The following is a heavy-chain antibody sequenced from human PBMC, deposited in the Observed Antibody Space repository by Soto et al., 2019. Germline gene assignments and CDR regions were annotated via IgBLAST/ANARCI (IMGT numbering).Heavy chain of an antibody. Sequence: PGGSLRLSCAASGFTFSSYGMHWVRQAPGKGLEWVAVIWYDGSNKYYADSVKGRFTISRDNSKNTLYLQMNNLRAEDTAVYYCARDGSSSSGLIFDYWGQGTLVTVYS. CDR1: GFTFSSYG. CDR3: ARDGSSSSGLIFDY. CDR2: IWYDGSNK. D-gene: IGHD6-13*01. J-gene: IGHJ4*02. V-gene: IGHV3-33*01.